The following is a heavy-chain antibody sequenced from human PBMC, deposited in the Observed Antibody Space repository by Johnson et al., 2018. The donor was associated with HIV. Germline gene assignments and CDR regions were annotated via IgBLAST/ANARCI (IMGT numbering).Heavy chain of an antibody. CDR1: GFTFSSYW. V-gene: IGHV3-74*01. D-gene: IGHD3-22*01. Sequence: MQLVESGGGLVQPGGSLRLSCAASGFTFSSYWMHWVRQAPGKGLVWVSRINSDGSSTSYADSVKGRFTISRDNAKNTLYLQMNSLTAEDTAVYYCAKDFYHYDSSGYSAFDMWGQGTLVTVSS. CDR2: INSDGSST. CDR3: AKDFYHYDSSGYSAFDM. J-gene: IGHJ3*02.